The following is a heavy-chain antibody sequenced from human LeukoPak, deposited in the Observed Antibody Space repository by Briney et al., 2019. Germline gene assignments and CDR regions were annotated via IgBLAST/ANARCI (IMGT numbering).Heavy chain of an antibody. V-gene: IGHV3-9*01. D-gene: IGHD5-24*01. Sequence: TGGSLRLSCAASGLTFGDYSMHWVRQAPGKGLEWVSGISWNSRTIGYADSVKGRVTITRDNAKNSLYLQVNSLRAEDTALSYSAKGGEMGTSGVFDYWGQGTLVTVSS. J-gene: IGHJ4*02. CDR3: AKGGEMGTSGVFDY. CDR2: ISWNSRTI. CDR1: GLTFGDYS.